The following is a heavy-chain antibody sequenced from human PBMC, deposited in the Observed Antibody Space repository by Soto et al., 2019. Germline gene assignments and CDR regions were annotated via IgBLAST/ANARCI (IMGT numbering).Heavy chain of an antibody. Sequence: PGESLKIFCKASGYNFTAFWIHWVRQMPGRGLEWLGKIDPSDSYTNYGPSFEGHVTISTDNSISTAYLQWSSLRASDTALYFCARVYKNWFDSWAQGTMVTVSS. CDR1: GYNFTAFW. CDR2: IDPSDSYT. CDR3: ARVYKNWFDS. V-gene: IGHV5-10-1*01. J-gene: IGHJ5*01. D-gene: IGHD1-1*01.